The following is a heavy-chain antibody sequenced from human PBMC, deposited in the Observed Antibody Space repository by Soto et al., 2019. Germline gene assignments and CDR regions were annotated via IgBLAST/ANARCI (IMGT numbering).Heavy chain of an antibody. D-gene: IGHD3-22*01. V-gene: IGHV2-5*02. CDR3: AHWLYHYGCSGHYPYWYFDL. Sequence: QITLKESGPTLVQPTQTLTLTCAFSGFSLETSGMGMSWIRQPPGKALEWLALIYWDDDKRYSPPLKNRLTITKDTSKNLVVLTLTNVDPVDTATYYCAHWLYHYGCSGHYPYWYFDLWGRGTLVTVS. CDR2: IYWDDDK. CDR1: GFSLETSGMG. J-gene: IGHJ2*01.